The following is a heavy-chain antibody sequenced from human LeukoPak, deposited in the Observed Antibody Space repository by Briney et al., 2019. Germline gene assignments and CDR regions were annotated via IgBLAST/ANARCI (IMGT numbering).Heavy chain of an antibody. CDR3: ARHRHVRGYSGYGTYWYFDL. D-gene: IGHD5-12*01. CDR1: GGSFSGYY. CDR2: INHSGST. V-gene: IGHV4-34*01. Sequence: SETLSLTCAVYGGSFSGYYWSWIRQPPGKGLEWIGEINHSGSTNYNPSLKSRVTMSVDTSKNQFSLELSSVTAADTAVYYCARHRHVRGYSGYGTYWYFDLWGRGTLVTVSS. J-gene: IGHJ2*01.